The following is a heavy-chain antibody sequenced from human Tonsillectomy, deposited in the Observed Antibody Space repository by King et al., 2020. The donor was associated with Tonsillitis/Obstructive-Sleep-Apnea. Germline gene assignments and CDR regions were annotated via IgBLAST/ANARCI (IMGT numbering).Heavy chain of an antibody. D-gene: IGHD6-6*01. CDR1: GGSISSPTFY. V-gene: IGHV4-39*01. CDR2: IFYRGTT. Sequence: QLQESGPGLVKPSETLSLTCTVSGGSISSPTFYWGYIRQPPGKGLEWIARIFYRGTTSLNPSLKSRGTISVDTSKNQFSLKVSSVPAADTAVYFCARRPSSSSGNWYFDLWGRGTLVTVSS. CDR3: ARRPSSSSGNWYFDL. J-gene: IGHJ2*01.